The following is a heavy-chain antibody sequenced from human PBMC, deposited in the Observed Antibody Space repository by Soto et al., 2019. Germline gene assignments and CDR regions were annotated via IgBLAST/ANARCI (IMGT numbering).Heavy chain of an antibody. CDR1: GFTFSSYG. CDR3: ARAATVTSDAFDI. Sequence: GGSLRLSCAASGFTFSSYGMHWVRQAPGKGLEWVAVIWYDGSSKYYADSVKGRFTISRDNSKNTLYLQMNSLRAEDTAVYYCARAATVTSDAFDIWGQGTMVTVSS. CDR2: IWYDGSSK. V-gene: IGHV3-33*01. J-gene: IGHJ3*02. D-gene: IGHD4-17*01.